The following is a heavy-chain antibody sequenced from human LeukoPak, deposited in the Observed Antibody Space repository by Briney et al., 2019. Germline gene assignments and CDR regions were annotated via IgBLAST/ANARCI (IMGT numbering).Heavy chain of an antibody. CDR3: AKDLRYFDWLRAPPDYYYYYGMDV. V-gene: IGHV3-30*18. CDR1: GFTFSSYG. J-gene: IGHJ6*02. D-gene: IGHD3-9*01. Sequence: GGSLRLSCAASGFTFSSYGMHWVHQAPGKGLEWVAVISYDGSNKYYADSVKGRFTISRDNSKNTLYLQMNSLRAEDTAVYYCAKDLRYFDWLRAPPDYYYYYGMDVWGQGTTVTVSS. CDR2: ISYDGSNK.